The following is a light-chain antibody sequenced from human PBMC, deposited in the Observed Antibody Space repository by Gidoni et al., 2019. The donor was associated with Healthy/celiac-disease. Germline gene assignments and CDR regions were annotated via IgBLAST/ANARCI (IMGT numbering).Light chain of an antibody. J-gene: IGLJ2*01. CDR2: GKT. CDR1: SLRSYY. Sequence: SSELTQDHAVSVALGQTVRITCQGDSLRSYYARWYQQKQGQAPVLVIYGKTNRPSGIPDRFSGSSSGNTASLIITGAQAEDEADYYGNSRDSSGNHVVFGGGTKLTVL. CDR3: NSRDSSGNHVV. V-gene: IGLV3-19*01.